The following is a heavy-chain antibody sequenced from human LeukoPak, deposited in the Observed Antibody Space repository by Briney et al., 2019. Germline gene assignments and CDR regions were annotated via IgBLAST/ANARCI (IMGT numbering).Heavy chain of an antibody. Sequence: SETLSLTCAVYAGSFSGYYWSWIRQPPGKGLEWIGEINHSGSTNYNPSLKSRVTISVDTSKNQVSLKMSSVTAADTAVYYCAKSGRYGLIYYWGQGTLVTVSS. CDR2: INHSGST. CDR1: AGSFSGYY. J-gene: IGHJ4*01. V-gene: IGHV4-34*01. D-gene: IGHD1-26*01. CDR3: AKSGRYGLIYY.